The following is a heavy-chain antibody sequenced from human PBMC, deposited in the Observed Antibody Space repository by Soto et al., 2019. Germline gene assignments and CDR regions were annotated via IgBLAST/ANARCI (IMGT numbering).Heavy chain of an antibody. CDR1: GFTFSSYT. Sequence: PGGSLRLSCAASGFTFSSYTMNWVRQAPGTGLEWVSSISSTSNYIYYADSVEGRFTISRDNAKNSLYLQMNSLRAEDTAVYYCARDISEGFYWGQGTLVTVSS. J-gene: IGHJ4*02. CDR3: ARDISEGFY. D-gene: IGHD3-3*02. V-gene: IGHV3-21*01. CDR2: ISSTSNYI.